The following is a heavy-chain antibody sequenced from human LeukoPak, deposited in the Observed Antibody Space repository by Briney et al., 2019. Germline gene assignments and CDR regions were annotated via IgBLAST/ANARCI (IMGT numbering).Heavy chain of an antibody. CDR2: IYPGDSDT. D-gene: IGHD2-2*01. V-gene: IGHV5-51*01. Sequence: GESLKISCKGSGYSFSKYWIGWVRQMPGKGLEWMGIIYPGDSDTKYSPSFQGQVTISADKSISTAYLQWSCLKASDTAMYYCARGSYCSSTGCQHFDYWGQGTLVTVSS. J-gene: IGHJ4*02. CDR1: GYSFSKYW. CDR3: ARGSYCSSTGCQHFDY.